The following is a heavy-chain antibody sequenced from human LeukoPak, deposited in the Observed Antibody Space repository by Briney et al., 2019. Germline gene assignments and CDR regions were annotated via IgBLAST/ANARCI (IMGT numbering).Heavy chain of an antibody. CDR1: GGSFSGYY. V-gene: IGHV4-34*01. J-gene: IGHJ4*02. Sequence: SETLSLTRAVYGGSFSGYYWSWIRPPPGKGLEWIGEINHSRSTNYNPSLKSRVTISVDTSKSQFSLKLSSVTAADTAVYYCARGSRGYSGYAVGKLDYWGQGTLVTVSS. CDR2: INHSRST. CDR3: ARGSRGYSGYAVGKLDY. D-gene: IGHD5-12*01.